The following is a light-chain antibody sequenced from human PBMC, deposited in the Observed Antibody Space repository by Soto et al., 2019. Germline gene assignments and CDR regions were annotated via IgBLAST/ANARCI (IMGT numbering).Light chain of an antibody. J-gene: IGKJ1*01. CDR1: QSISSRY. Sequence: EIVLTQSPGTLSLAPGERATLSCRASQSISSRYLGWYQQRFGQAPRLLIYGASSRATGIADSFSASGSGTDFTITIASLEPEDFAVYYCQQYGSTPWTFRQGTKVEIK. V-gene: IGKV3-20*01. CDR3: QQYGSTPWT. CDR2: GAS.